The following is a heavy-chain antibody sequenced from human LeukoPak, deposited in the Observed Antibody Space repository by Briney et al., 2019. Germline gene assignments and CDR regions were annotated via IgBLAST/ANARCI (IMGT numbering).Heavy chain of an antibody. CDR3: ARDQVPGYYYMDV. CDR1: GYTFTGYY. Sequence: ASVKVSCKASGYTFTGYYLHWVRHAPGQGLEWMGWINPNSGGTNYAQKFQGRVTLTRDTSISTAYMELSRLRSDDTAVYYCARDQVPGYYYMDVWGKGTTVTVSS. V-gene: IGHV1-2*02. J-gene: IGHJ6*03. D-gene: IGHD2-2*01. CDR2: INPNSGGT.